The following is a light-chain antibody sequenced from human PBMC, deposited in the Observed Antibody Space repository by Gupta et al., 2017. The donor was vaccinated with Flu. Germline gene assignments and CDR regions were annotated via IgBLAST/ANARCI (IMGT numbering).Light chain of an antibody. CDR2: GSN. CDR3: DAWDDSLNGHYV. Sequence: QSVLAQPPSASGTPGQRVTITCSGSSSNIGSNAVNWYQQVPGTSPQPLIHGSNKRPSGGPARFAGSTSGTSAALAIRGLQAEDEADYYCDAWDDSLNGHYVFGTGTKVTVL. CDR1: SSNIGSNA. J-gene: IGLJ1*01. V-gene: IGLV1-44*01.